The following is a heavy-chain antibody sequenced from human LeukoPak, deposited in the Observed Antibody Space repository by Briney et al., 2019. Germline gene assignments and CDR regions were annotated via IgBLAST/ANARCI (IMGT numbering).Heavy chain of an antibody. CDR3: ARHRGAARPRRAFDI. Sequence: PSETLSLTCAVYGGSFSGYYWSWIRQPPGKGLEWIGEINHSGSTNYNPSLKSRVTISVDTSKNQFSLKLSSVTAADTAVYYCARHRGAARPRRAFDIWGQGTMVTVSS. J-gene: IGHJ3*02. CDR1: GGSFSGYY. D-gene: IGHD6-6*01. CDR2: INHSGST. V-gene: IGHV4-34*01.